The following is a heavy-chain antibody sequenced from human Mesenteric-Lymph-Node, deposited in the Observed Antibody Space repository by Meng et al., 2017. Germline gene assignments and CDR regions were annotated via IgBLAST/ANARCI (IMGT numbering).Heavy chain of an antibody. V-gene: IGHV1-8*01. J-gene: IGHJ4*02. Sequence: ASVKVSCKASGYTFTSYDINWVRQATGQGLEWMGWMNPNSGNTGYAQKFQGRVTITADKSTSTAYMELSSLRSEDTAVYYCARDSSRSYEWSDYWGQGTLVTVSS. CDR3: ARDSSRSYEWSDY. D-gene: IGHD3-3*01. CDR2: MNPNSGNT. CDR1: GYTFTSYD.